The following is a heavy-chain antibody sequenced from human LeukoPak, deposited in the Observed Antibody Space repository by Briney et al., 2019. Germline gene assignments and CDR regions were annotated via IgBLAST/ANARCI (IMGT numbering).Heavy chain of an antibody. Sequence: GGSLRLSCAASGFTFRSYGMQWVRQAPGNGLEWVAFIRYDGDNKNYAESVKGRFIISRDNSKNTLYLQMNSLRAEDTAVYYCAKDRYGSGSGFDYWGQGTLVTVSS. CDR3: AKDRYGSGSGFDY. D-gene: IGHD3-10*01. V-gene: IGHV3-30*02. CDR2: IRYDGDNK. J-gene: IGHJ4*02. CDR1: GFTFRSYG.